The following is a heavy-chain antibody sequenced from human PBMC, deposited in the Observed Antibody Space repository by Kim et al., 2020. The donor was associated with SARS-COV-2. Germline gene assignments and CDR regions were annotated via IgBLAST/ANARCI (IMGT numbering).Heavy chain of an antibody. CDR2: INPNSGGT. V-gene: IGHV1-2*06. CDR3: ARGSVVNDAFDI. J-gene: IGHJ3*02. Sequence: ASVKVSCKASGYTFTGYYMHWVRQAPGQVLEWMGRINPNSGGTNYAQKFQGRVTMTRDTSISTAYMELSRLRSDDTAVYYCARGSVVNDAFDIWGQGTMVTVSS. D-gene: IGHD3-22*01. CDR1: GYTFTGYY.